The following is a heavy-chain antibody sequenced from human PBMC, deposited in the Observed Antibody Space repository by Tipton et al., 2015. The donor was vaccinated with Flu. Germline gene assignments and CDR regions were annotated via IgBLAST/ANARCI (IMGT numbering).Heavy chain of an antibody. CDR1: GGSISSSSYY. CDR2: IYYSGST. D-gene: IGHD3-10*01. V-gene: IGHV4-39*01. CDR3: ARQYYGSGDNWFDP. J-gene: IGHJ5*02. Sequence: TLSLTCTVSGGSISSSSYYWGWIRQPPGKGLEWIGSIYYSGSTYYNPSLKSRVTISVDTSKNQFSLKLSSVTAADTAVYYCARQYYGSGDNWFDPWGQGTLVTVSS.